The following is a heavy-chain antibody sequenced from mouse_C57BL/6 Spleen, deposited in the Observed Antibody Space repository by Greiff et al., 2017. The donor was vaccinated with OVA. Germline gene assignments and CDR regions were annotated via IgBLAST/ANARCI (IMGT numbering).Heavy chain of an antibody. CDR2: IDPSDSDT. V-gene: IGHV1-52*01. J-gene: IGHJ2*01. D-gene: IGHD1-1*01. CDR3: ARGDYCGSSWYYFDY. Sequence: VQLQQPGAELVRPGSSVTLSCTASGYTFTSYWMYCVKQRPLQGLVWIGDIDPSDSDTHYNQSFKDQATLTVDKSSNKVYMKLSSVTSEDSAVYYCARGDYCGSSWYYFDYWGQGTTLTVSA. CDR1: GYTFTSYW.